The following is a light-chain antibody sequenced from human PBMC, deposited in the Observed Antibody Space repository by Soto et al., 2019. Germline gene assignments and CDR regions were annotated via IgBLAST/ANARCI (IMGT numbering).Light chain of an antibody. CDR3: SSYTSSSTPYV. CDR2: GIS. V-gene: IGLV2-14*01. Sequence: QSVLTQPASVSGSPGQSITISCTGTSSDVGGYNYVSWYQQHPGKAPTLMISGISNRPSGVSNRFSGSKSGNTASLTISGLQAEDEADYYCSSYTSSSTPYVFGTGTKVTVL. CDR1: SSDVGGYNY. J-gene: IGLJ1*01.